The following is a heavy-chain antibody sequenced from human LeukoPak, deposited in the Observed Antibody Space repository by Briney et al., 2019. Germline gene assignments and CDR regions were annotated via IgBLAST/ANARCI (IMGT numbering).Heavy chain of an antibody. V-gene: IGHV1-46*01. CDR2: INPSGGST. J-gene: IGHJ3*02. CDR3: ASEQLLAVAGTRDAFDI. Sequence: GSVKVSCKASGYTFTSYYMHWVRQAPGQGLEWMGIINPSGGSTSYAQNFQGRVTMTRDTSTSTVYMERRSLRSEDTAVYNCASEQLLAVAGTRDAFDIWGQGTMVAVSS. CDR1: GYTFTSYY. D-gene: IGHD6-19*01.